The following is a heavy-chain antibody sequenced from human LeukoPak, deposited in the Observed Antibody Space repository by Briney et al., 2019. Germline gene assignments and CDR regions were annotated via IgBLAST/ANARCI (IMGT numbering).Heavy chain of an antibody. CDR3: ARGASGAAVAGDD. CDR1: GYTFTSYG. J-gene: IGHJ4*02. CDR2: INAGTGNT. D-gene: IGHD6-19*01. V-gene: IGHV1-3*01. Sequence: ASVKVSCKASGYTFTSYGISWVRQAPGQRLEWMGWINAGTGNTKYSQRFQGRVTITRDTSASTAYMELSSLRSEDTAVYYCARGASGAAVAGDDWGQGTLVTVSS.